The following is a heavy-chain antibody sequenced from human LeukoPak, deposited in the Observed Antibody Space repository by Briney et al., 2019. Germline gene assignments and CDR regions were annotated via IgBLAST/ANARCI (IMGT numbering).Heavy chain of an antibody. D-gene: IGHD4-17*01. J-gene: IGHJ3*02. V-gene: IGHV3-21*01. CDR2: ISGNSIYI. CDR1: GFTFSTYS. Sequence: GGSLRLSCAASGFTFSTYSMNWVRQAPGNGLEWVSSISGNSIYIYYADSVKGRFAISRDIAKNSVYLQMNSLRDDDTALYYCARAERTTGAFDIWGQGTMVAVSS. CDR3: ARAERTTGAFDI.